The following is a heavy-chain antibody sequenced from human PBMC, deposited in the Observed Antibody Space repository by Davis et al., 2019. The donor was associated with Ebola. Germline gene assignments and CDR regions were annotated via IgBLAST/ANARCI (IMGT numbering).Heavy chain of an antibody. CDR2: ISGSGGST. CDR1: GFTFSSYC. Sequence: GESLKISCAASGFTFSSYCMSWVRQAPGKGLEWVSAISGSGGSTYYADSVKGRFTISRDNSKKTLYLQMNSLRAEDTAVYYCAKSGLSFGVVKYHYGMDVWGKGTTVTVSS. CDR3: AKSGLSFGVVKYHYGMDV. J-gene: IGHJ6*04. V-gene: IGHV3-23*01. D-gene: IGHD3-3*01.